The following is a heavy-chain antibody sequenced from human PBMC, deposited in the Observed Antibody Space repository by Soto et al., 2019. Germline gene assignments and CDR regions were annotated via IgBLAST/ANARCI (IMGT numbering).Heavy chain of an antibody. V-gene: IGHV1-69*13. CDR1: GGTFSSYA. D-gene: IGHD3-9*01. CDR3: ARPSLYYDILTGYYRRHGDNYGMDV. Sequence: SVKVSCKASGGTFSSYAISWVRQAPGQGLEWMGGIIPIFGTANYAQKFQGRVTITADESTSTAYMELSSLRSEDTAVYYCARPSLYYDILTGYYRRHGDNYGMDVWGQGTTVTVSS. J-gene: IGHJ6*02. CDR2: IIPIFGTA.